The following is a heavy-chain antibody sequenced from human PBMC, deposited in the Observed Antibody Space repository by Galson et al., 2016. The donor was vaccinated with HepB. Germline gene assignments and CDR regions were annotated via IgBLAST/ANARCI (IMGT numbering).Heavy chain of an antibody. Sequence: SLRLSCAGSGFTFSSYGFHWVRQAPGKGLEWVAIISYDGSDKYYADSVKGRFTISRDNSKNTVYLQMNSLRAEDTAVYYCVRDLLQWLLDFWGQGTLVTVSS. CDR2: ISYDGSDK. J-gene: IGHJ4*02. D-gene: IGHD6-19*01. CDR1: GFTFSSYG. V-gene: IGHV3-30*03. CDR3: VRDLLQWLLDF.